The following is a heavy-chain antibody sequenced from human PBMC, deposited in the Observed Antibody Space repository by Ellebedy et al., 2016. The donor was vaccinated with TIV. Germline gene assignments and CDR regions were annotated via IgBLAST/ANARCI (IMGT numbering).Heavy chain of an antibody. Sequence: GGSLRLSCAASGFTFSSYEMNWVRQAPGKGLEWVSYISSSGSTIYYADSAKGRFTISRDNAKNSLYLQMNSLRAEDTAVYYCARDRGVVTAPRDYYYYGMDVWGQGTTVTVSS. CDR2: ISSSGSTI. CDR3: ARDRGVVTAPRDYYYYGMDV. CDR1: GFTFSSYE. V-gene: IGHV3-48*03. D-gene: IGHD2-21*02. J-gene: IGHJ6*02.